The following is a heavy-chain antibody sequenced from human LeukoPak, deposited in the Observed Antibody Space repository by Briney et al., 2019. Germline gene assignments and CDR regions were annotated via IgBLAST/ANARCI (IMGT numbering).Heavy chain of an antibody. D-gene: IGHD5-12*01. CDR1: GFTFSSSG. CDR3: AKDNDYAI. CDR2: IRTDENHK. Sequence: GGSLRPSCAVSGFTFSSSGMHWVRQAPGRGLEWVAFIRTDENHKDYAVSVKGRFTISRDNSKNTLYLQVNSLRPEDTAVYYCAKDNDYAIWGQGTLVTVSS. J-gene: IGHJ3*02. V-gene: IGHV3-30*02.